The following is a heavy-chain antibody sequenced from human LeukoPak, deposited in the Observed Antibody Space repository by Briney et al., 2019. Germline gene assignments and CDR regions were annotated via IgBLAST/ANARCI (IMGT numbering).Heavy chain of an antibody. V-gene: IGHV3-11*04. Sequence: GGSLRLSCAASGFTFSDYYMSWIRQAPGKGLEWVSYISSSGSTIYYADSVKGRFTISRDNAKNSLYLQMNSLRAEDTAVYYCARQRSTSRDAFDIWGQGTMVTVSS. J-gene: IGHJ3*02. CDR3: ARQRSTSRDAFDI. CDR1: GFTFSDYY. CDR2: ISSSGSTI. D-gene: IGHD2-2*01.